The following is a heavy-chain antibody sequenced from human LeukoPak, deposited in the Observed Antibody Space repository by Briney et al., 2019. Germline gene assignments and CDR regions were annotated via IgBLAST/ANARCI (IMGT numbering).Heavy chain of an antibody. CDR1: GGSISSGSYY. D-gene: IGHD6-13*01. CDR2: IYTSGST. CDR3: AREVSRKAAANMWDYYYYHYMDV. J-gene: IGHJ6*03. Sequence: SETLSLTCTVSGGSISSGSYYWTWIRQPAGKGLEWIGRIYTSGSTNYNPSLNSRVTISLDTSKNQFSLKLSSVTAADTAVYYCAREVSRKAAANMWDYYYYHYMDVWGKGTTVTVSS. V-gene: IGHV4-61*02.